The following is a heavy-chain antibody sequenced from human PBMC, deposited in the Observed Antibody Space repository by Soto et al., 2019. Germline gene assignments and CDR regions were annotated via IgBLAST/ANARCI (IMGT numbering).Heavy chain of an antibody. CDR3: ARDTLNNGIFDY. J-gene: IGHJ4*02. V-gene: IGHV1-69*13. D-gene: IGHD1-1*01. Sequence: ASVKVSCKASGGTFSSYAISWVRQAPGQGLEWMGGIIPIFGTANYAQKFQGRVTITADESTSTAYMELSSLRSEDTAVYYCARDTLNNGIFDYWGQGTLVTVSS. CDR1: GGTFSSYA. CDR2: IIPIFGTA.